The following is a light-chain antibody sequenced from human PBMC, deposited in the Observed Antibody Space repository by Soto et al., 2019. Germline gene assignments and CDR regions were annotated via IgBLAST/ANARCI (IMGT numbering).Light chain of an antibody. CDR2: GAS. Sequence: EIVLTQSPGTLSLSPGERATFSCRASQSLSSTYLAWYQQKPGQAPRLLIYGASNRATGIPDRFSGSGSGTDFTLPINRLEPEDFAVYYCQQYGSSPLTFGQGTKVEIK. CDR3: QQYGSSPLT. V-gene: IGKV3-20*01. J-gene: IGKJ1*01. CDR1: QSLSSTY.